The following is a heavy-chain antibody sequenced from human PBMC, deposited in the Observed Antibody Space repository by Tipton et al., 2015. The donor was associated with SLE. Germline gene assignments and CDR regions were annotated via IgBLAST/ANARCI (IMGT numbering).Heavy chain of an antibody. Sequence: TLSLTCSVSGGSISNYYWSWIRQPPGKGLEWIGDASYSGRPNFNPSLKSRVTVSVDTSKNQFSLRLTSVTAADSAVYYCARADGSYFYYFMDVWGKGTTVTVSS. J-gene: IGHJ6*03. D-gene: IGHD5-24*01. V-gene: IGHV4-59*01. CDR2: ASYSGRP. CDR1: GGSISNYY. CDR3: ARADGSYFYYFMDV.